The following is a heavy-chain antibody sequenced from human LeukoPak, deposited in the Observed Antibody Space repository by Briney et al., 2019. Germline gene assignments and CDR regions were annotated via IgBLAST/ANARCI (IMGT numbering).Heavy chain of an antibody. CDR2: IYPGDSDT. V-gene: IGHV5-51*01. J-gene: IGHJ5*02. Sequence: PGESLQISCKGSGSSFPTSWMGWVRPLPGKGLEWMGIIYPGDSDTRYSPSFQGQVTISVDTSINTVYLQWSSLRASDTAMYYCARVYEDCTSTTCYHGWFDPWGQGTLVTVSS. D-gene: IGHD2/OR15-2a*01. CDR3: ARVYEDCTSTTCYHGWFDP. CDR1: GSSFPTSW.